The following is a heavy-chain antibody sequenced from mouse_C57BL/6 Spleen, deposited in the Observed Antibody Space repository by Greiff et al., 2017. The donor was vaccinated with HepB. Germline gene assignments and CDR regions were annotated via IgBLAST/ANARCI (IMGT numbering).Heavy chain of an antibody. CDR1: GFSLTSYG. V-gene: IGHV2-5*01. Sequence: QVQLQQSGPGLVQPSQSLSITCTVSGFSLTSYGVHWVRQSPGKGLEWLGVIWRGGSTDYNADFMSRLSITKDNSKSQVFFKMNSLQADDTAIYYCSKNTPYDYDRAMDYWGQGTSVTVSS. J-gene: IGHJ4*01. CDR3: SKNTPYDYDRAMDY. D-gene: IGHD2-4*01. CDR2: IWRGGST.